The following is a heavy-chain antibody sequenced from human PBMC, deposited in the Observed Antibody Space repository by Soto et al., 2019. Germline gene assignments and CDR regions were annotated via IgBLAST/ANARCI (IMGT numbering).Heavy chain of an antibody. J-gene: IGHJ4*02. D-gene: IGHD2-15*01. CDR2: IAPVVDMA. Sequence: QVQLVQSGAEVKKPGSSVKVSCKTPVGTFSKYAISWVRQAPGQGLEWVGGIAPVVDMADSAQKFQDRVTIIADKSTSTVYMELRNLISEDTAIYYCARALVVIPASALYSFDYWGQGTLVTVSS. V-gene: IGHV1-69*17. CDR3: ARALVVIPASALYSFDY. CDR1: VGTFSKYA.